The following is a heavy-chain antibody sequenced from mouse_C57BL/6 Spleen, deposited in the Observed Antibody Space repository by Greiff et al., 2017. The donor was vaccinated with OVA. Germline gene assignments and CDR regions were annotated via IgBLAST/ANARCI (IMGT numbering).Heavy chain of an antibody. Sequence: EVQGVESGGDLVKPGGSLKLSCAASGFTFSSYGMSWVRQTPDKRLEWVATISSGGSYTYYPDSVKGRFTISRDNAKNTLYLQMSSLKSEDTAMYYCARLLNWDDAMDYWGQGTSVTVSS. CDR3: ARLLNWDDAMDY. CDR2: ISSGGSYT. J-gene: IGHJ4*01. V-gene: IGHV5-6*01. D-gene: IGHD4-1*01. CDR1: GFTFSSYG.